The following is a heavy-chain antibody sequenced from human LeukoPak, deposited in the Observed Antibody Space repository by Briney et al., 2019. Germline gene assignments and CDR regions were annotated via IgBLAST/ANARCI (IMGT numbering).Heavy chain of an antibody. CDR3: ATIAAQRDGYNLGYFDY. Sequence: PGGSLRLSCAASGFTFSSTGMHWVRQAPGKGLEWVAVISYDGSSKYYADSVKGRFTISRDNSKNTLYLQMNSLRAEDTAVYYCATIAAQRDGYNLGYFDYWGQGTLVTVSS. D-gene: IGHD5-24*01. V-gene: IGHV3-30*03. CDR2: ISYDGSSK. CDR1: GFTFSSTG. J-gene: IGHJ4*02.